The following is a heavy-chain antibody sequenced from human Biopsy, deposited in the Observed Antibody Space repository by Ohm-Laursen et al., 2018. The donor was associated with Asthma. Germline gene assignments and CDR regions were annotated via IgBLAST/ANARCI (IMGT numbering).Heavy chain of an antibody. J-gene: IGHJ5*02. Sequence: GASVKVSCKPSGYTFNSAGITWVRQAPGQGLEWMGWISVYNGNTKVAQKLQDRVTMITDTSTSTAYMELRSLRSDDTALYFCAATEYSGYYYRTWGQGTLVTVSS. D-gene: IGHD3-3*01. CDR3: AATEYSGYYYRT. CDR1: GYTFNSAG. CDR2: ISVYNGNT. V-gene: IGHV1-18*01.